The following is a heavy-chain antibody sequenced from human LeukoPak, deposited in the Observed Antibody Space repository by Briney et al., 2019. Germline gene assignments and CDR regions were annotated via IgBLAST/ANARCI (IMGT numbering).Heavy chain of an antibody. CDR3: ARDRGITMIVVANDY. CDR2: ISAYNGNT. V-gene: IGHV1-18*01. J-gene: IGHJ4*02. CDR1: GYTFTSYG. Sequence: GASVKVSCKASGYTFTSYGISWVRQAPGQGLEWMGWISAYNGNTNYAQKLQGRVTMTTDTSTSTAYMELRSLRSDGTAVYYCARDRGITMIVVANDYWGQGTLVTVSS. D-gene: IGHD3-22*01.